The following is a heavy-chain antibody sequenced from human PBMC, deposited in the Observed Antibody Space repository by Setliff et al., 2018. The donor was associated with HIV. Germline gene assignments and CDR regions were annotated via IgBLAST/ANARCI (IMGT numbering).Heavy chain of an antibody. J-gene: IGHJ6*03. CDR2: MNPNTGVS. D-gene: IGHD3-10*01. CDR3: AREGLWFGDRGYFMDV. V-gene: IGHV1-8*01. Sequence: ASVKVSCKASGHTFTNVDIHWLRRATGQGLEWMGWMNPNTGVSGYALKFQARVTMTRDTSISTAYMELRSLTSDDTAVYYCAREGLWFGDRGYFMDVWGEGTAVTVSS. CDR1: GHTFTNVD.